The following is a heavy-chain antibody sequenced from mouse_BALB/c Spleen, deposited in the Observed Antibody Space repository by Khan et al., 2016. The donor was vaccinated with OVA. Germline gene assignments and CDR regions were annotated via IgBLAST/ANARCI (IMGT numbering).Heavy chain of an antibody. CDR2: ISSGGDYT. CDR1: GFTFSSYS. D-gene: IGHD4-1*01. J-gene: IGHJ3*01. Sequence: EVMLVESGGDLVKPGGSLKLSCAASGFTFSSYSMSWVRQTPDKRLEWVATISSGGDYTYYPDNLKGRFTISRDNAKNTLYLQMSSLKSEDTAMYYCASNLTGSFAYWGQGTLVTVSA. CDR3: ASNLTGSFAY. V-gene: IGHV5-6*01.